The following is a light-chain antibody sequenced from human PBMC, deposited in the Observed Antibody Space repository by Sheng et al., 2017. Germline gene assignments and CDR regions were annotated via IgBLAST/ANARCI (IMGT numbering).Light chain of an antibody. J-gene: IGKJ3*01. CDR2: DTS. Sequence: EIVLTQSPATLSLSPGERATLSCRASQSVASNYLAWYQQKPGQAPRLLIYDTSSRATGIPDRFSGSGSGTDFTLTVSRLEPEDFAVYYCHQYSRSPETFGPGTKVD. CDR1: QSVASNY. CDR3: HQYSRSPET. V-gene: IGKV3-20*01.